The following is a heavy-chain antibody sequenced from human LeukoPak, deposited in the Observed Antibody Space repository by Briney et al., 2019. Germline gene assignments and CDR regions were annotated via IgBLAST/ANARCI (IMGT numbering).Heavy chain of an antibody. V-gene: IGHV3-23*01. CDR2: ISGSGGST. Sequence: GGSLRLSCAASGFTFSNYAMSWVRQAPGKGLEWVSTISGSGGSTFYADSVKGRFTISRDNSRNTLYLQMNSLRAEDTAVYYCAKDDYSYYAMDVWGRGTTVTVSS. J-gene: IGHJ6*02. CDR1: GFTFSNYA. CDR3: AKDDYSYYAMDV.